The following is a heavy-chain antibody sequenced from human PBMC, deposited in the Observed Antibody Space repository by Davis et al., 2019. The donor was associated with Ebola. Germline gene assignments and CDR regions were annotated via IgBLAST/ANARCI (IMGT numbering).Heavy chain of an antibody. D-gene: IGHD2/OR15-2a*01. CDR1: GFTFSDHY. CDR2: ISSESTRT. Sequence: VILGGSLRLSCAASGFTFSDHYMSWIRQAPGKGLEWVSKISSESTRTEYADSVRGRFTISRDNSKNLLLLEMSSLRAEDTAVYYCAREGFYFYGMDVWGQGTTVTVSS. V-gene: IGHV3-11*06. CDR3: AREGFYFYGMDV. J-gene: IGHJ6*02.